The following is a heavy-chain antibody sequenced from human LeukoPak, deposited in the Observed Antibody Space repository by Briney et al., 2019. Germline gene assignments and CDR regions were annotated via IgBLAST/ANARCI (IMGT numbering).Heavy chain of an antibody. CDR1: GYSISSGYY. D-gene: IGHD2-2*01. CDR2: IYHSGST. J-gene: IGHJ5*02. V-gene: IGHV4-38-2*01. Sequence: SETLSLTCAVSGYSISSGYYWDWIRQPPGKGLEWIGSIYHSGSTYYNPSLKSRVTISVDTSKNQFSLKLSSVTAADTAVYYCARGMVGSTSCFDPWGQGTLVTVSS. CDR3: ARGMVGSTSCFDP.